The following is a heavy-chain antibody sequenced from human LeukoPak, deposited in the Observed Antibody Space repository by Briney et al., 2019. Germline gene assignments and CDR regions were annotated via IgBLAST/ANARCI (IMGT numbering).Heavy chain of an antibody. CDR1: GGSISSYY. V-gene: IGHV4-59*01. CDR3: ARGLGMATSDY. D-gene: IGHD5-24*01. J-gene: IGHJ4*02. CDR2: IYYSGST. Sequence: PSETLSLTCTVSGGSISSYYWSWIRQPPGKGLEWIGYIYYSGSTNYNPSLKSRVTMSVDTSKNQFSLKLSSVTAADTAVCYCARGLGMATSDYWGQGTLVTVSS.